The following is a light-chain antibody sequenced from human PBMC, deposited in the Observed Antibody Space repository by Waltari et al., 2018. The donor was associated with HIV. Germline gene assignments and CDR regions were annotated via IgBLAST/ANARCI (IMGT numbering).Light chain of an antibody. CDR2: WAS. Sequence: DIVMTQSPDPLAVSLGGRAPITCKSSQSLLYSSTNKNYLAWYQQRPGQPPKLLIHWASTRDSGVPDRFSGSGSGTDFTLTISSLQAEDVAVYYCHQYSRTPYTFGQGTKLEIK. V-gene: IGKV4-1*01. CDR1: QSLLYSSTNKNY. CDR3: HQYSRTPYT. J-gene: IGKJ2*01.